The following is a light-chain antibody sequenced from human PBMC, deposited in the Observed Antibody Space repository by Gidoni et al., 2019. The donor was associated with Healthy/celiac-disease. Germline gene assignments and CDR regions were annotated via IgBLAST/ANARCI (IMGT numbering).Light chain of an antibody. CDR3: SSYAGSNNPVV. J-gene: IGLJ2*01. CDR2: EVS. V-gene: IGLV2-8*01. Sequence: QSALTQPPSASGSPGQSVTISCTGTSSDGGGYNYVSWYQQHPGKAPQLMIYEVSKRPSGVPDRFSGSKSGNTASLTVSGLQAEDEADYYCSSYAGSNNPVVFGGGTKLTVL. CDR1: SSDGGGYNY.